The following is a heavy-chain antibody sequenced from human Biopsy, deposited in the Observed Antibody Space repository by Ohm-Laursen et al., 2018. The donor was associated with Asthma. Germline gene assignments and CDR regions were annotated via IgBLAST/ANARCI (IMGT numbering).Heavy chain of an antibody. CDR2: INSFFGTT. CDR1: GGTFNTYV. V-gene: IGHV1-69*13. J-gene: IGHJ4*02. Sequence: GASVKVSCKPLGGTFNTYVIGWVRQAPGQGLEWMGGINSFFGTTTYPQKFQDRVTITADDSTSTVYMELSSLRSEDTAVYYCARKAGSCISRTCYSLDFWGQGTLVTVSP. CDR3: ARKAGSCISRTCYSLDF. D-gene: IGHD2-2*01.